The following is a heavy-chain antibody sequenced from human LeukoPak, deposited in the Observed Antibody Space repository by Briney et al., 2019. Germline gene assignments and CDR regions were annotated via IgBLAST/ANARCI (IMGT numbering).Heavy chain of an antibody. V-gene: IGHV3-30*18. Sequence: QAGRSLRLSCAGSGFTLSTYSLHWVRQAPGKGLEWVAFVAYDGSNDNYVDSVKGRFTISRDNSKNTLYLQMNSLRAEDTAVYYCAKHTPTYYYDSSGYYFDYWGQGTLVTVSS. CDR2: VAYDGSND. D-gene: IGHD3-22*01. CDR3: AKHTPTYYYDSSGYYFDY. J-gene: IGHJ4*02. CDR1: GFTLSTYS.